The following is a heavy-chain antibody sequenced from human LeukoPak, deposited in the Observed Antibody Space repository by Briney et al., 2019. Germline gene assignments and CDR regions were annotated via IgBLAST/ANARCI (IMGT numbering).Heavy chain of an antibody. CDR2: IYYSGST. D-gene: IGHD3-10*01. Sequence: SETLSLTCTVSGVSISSGGYHWSWIRQHPGKGLEWIGYIYYSGSTYYNPSLKSRVTISVDTSKNQFSLKLSSVTAADTAVYYCARYSGGNFDYWGQGTLVTVSS. V-gene: IGHV4-31*03. CDR3: ARYSGGNFDY. CDR1: GVSISSGGYH. J-gene: IGHJ4*02.